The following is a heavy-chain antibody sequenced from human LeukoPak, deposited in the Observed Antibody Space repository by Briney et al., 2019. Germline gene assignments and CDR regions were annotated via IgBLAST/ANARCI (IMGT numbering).Heavy chain of an antibody. CDR1: GFTFSTYA. D-gene: IGHD3-22*01. J-gene: IGHJ4*02. CDR3: ARDKGYYDSSGHFDY. V-gene: IGHV3-30*03. Sequence: GGSLRLSCAASGFTFSTYAMHWVRQAPGKGLEWVAVISNDGSNEYYADSVKGRFTISRDNSKNTLYLQMNSLRAEDTAVYYCARDKGYYDSSGHFDYWGQGTLVTVSS. CDR2: ISNDGSNE.